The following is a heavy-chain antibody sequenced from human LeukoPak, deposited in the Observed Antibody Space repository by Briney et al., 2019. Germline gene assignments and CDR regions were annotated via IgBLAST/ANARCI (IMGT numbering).Heavy chain of an antibody. J-gene: IGHJ4*02. CDR3: AKEILRHAYCSSTSCYTAEDY. V-gene: IGHV3-30*02. CDR2: IRYDGSNK. CDR1: GFTFGSYG. Sequence: GGSLRLSCAASGFTFGSYGMHWVRQAPGKGLEWVAFIRYDGSNKYYADSVKGRFTISRGNSKNTLYLQMNSLRAEDTAVYSCAKEILRHAYCSSTSCYTAEDYWGQGTLVTVSS. D-gene: IGHD2-2*01.